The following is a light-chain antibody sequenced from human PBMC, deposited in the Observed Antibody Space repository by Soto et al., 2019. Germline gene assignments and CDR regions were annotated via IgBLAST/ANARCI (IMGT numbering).Light chain of an antibody. Sequence: SYELTQPLSVSVALGQTARITCGGNNIESKSVHWYRQTPGQAPVLVIYSDVNRPSGLPERFSGSNSGNTATLTISSAHAGDEADFYCQVWDTSTVVFGGGTKLTVL. CDR1: NIESKS. CDR3: QVWDTSTVV. V-gene: IGLV3-9*01. J-gene: IGLJ2*01. CDR2: SDV.